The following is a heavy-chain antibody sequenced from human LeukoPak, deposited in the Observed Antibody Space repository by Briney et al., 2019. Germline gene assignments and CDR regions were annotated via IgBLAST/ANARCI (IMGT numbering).Heavy chain of an antibody. CDR1: GYSISSGYY. CDR2: IYHSGST. CDR3: ARAWGQLELRT. Sequence: SETLSLTCTVSGYSISSGYYWGWIRQPPGKGLEWIGSIYHSGSTYYNPSLKSRVTISVDRSKNQFSLKLSSVTAADTAVYYCARAWGQLELRTWGQGTLVTVSS. J-gene: IGHJ5*02. V-gene: IGHV4-38-2*02. D-gene: IGHD1-7*01.